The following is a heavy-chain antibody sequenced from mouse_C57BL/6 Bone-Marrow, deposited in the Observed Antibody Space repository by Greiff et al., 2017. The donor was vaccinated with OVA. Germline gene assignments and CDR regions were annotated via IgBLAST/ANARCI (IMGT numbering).Heavy chain of an antibody. CDR2: IHPTSGST. CDR1: GYTFTSYW. V-gene: IGHV1-64*01. Sequence: QVQLQQPGAELVKPGASVKLSCKASGYTFTSYWMHWVKQRPGQGLEWIGMIHPTSGSTNYNEKFKSKATLTVHKSSSTAYMQLSSLTSEDSAVYYCANWDAYWYFDVWGTGTTVTVSS. J-gene: IGHJ1*03. CDR3: ANWDAYWYFDV. D-gene: IGHD4-1*01.